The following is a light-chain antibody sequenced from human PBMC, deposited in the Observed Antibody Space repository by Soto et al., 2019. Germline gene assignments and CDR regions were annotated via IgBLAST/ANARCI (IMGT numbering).Light chain of an antibody. V-gene: IGKV3-11*01. CDR2: DTS. Sequence: ELLLTQSPATLSLSPGESATLSCRASQSVSTYLAWYQQKPGQAPRLLIYDTSNRATGIPARFSGRGSGTDFTRTISILEPEDFAVYYCQQRRNWITFGQGTRLDMK. J-gene: IGKJ5*01. CDR3: QQRRNWIT. CDR1: QSVSTY.